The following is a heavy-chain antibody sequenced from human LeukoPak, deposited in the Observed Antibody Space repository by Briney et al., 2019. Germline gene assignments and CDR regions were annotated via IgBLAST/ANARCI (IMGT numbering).Heavy chain of an antibody. CDR1: GFTFSSYS. Sequence: GGSLRLSCAASGFTFSSYSMNWVRQAPGKGLEWVSSISSSSSYIYYADSVKGRFTISRDNAKNSLYLQMNGLRAEDTAVYYCARARGDSSGWYGASAFGGLDYWGQGTLVTVSS. CDR3: ARARGDSSGWYGASAFGGLDY. CDR2: ISSSSSYI. V-gene: IGHV3-21*01. D-gene: IGHD6-19*01. J-gene: IGHJ4*02.